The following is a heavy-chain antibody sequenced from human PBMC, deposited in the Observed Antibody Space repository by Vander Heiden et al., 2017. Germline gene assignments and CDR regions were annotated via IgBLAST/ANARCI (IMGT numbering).Heavy chain of an antibody. Sequence: QVQLQESGPGLVKPSQTLSLPCTVSGGSISRGGYYWSWIRQHPGKGLEWIGYIYYSGSTYYNPSLKSRVTISVDTSKNQFSLKLSSVTAADTAVYYCARDIAVAGTFYYYGMDVWGQGTTVTVSS. V-gene: IGHV4-31*03. D-gene: IGHD6-19*01. J-gene: IGHJ6*02. CDR1: GGSISRGGYY. CDR2: IYYSGST. CDR3: ARDIAVAGTFYYYGMDV.